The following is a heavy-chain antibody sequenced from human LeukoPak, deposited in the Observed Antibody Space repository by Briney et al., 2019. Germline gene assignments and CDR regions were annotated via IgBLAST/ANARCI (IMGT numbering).Heavy chain of an antibody. Sequence: SQTLSLTCTVSGGSISSGGYYWSWIRQPPGKGLEWIGYIYHSGSTYYNPSLKSRVTISVDRSKNQFSLKLSSVTAADTAVYYCAGCRYSSSLEDWGQGTLVTVSS. CDR2: IYHSGST. CDR3: AGCRYSSSLED. V-gene: IGHV4-30-2*01. CDR1: GGSISSGGYY. D-gene: IGHD6-13*01. J-gene: IGHJ4*02.